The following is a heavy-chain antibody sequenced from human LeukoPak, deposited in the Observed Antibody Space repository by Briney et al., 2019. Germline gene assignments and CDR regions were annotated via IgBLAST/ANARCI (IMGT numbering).Heavy chain of an antibody. CDR3: ARVVAVAGNFDY. Sequence: SETLSLTCTVSGGSISSSSYYWGWIRQPPGKGLEWIGSIYYSGSTYYNPSLKSRVTISVDTSKNQFSLKLSSVIAADTAVYYCARVVAVAGNFDYWGQGTLVTVSS. V-gene: IGHV4-39*07. D-gene: IGHD6-19*01. CDR1: GGSISSSSYY. CDR2: IYYSGST. J-gene: IGHJ4*02.